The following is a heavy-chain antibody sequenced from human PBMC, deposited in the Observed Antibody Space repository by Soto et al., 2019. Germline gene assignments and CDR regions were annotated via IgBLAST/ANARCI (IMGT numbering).Heavy chain of an antibody. D-gene: IGHD5-18*01. J-gene: IGHJ6*02. CDR2: IVVGSGNT. V-gene: IGHV1-58*01. Sequence: ASVKVSCKASGFIFTSSAVQWVRQARGQRLEWIGWIVVGSGNTNYAQKFQERVTITRDMSTSTAYMELSSLRSEDTAVYYCAAYTAMVTSYGMDVWGQGTTVTVSS. CDR1: GFIFTSSA. CDR3: AAYTAMVTSYGMDV.